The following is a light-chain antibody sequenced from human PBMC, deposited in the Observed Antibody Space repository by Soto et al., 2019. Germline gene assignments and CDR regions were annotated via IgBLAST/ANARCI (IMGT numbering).Light chain of an antibody. CDR3: AAWDDSLNGVV. CDR2: SNN. Sequence: QSVLTQPPSASGTPGQRDTISCSGSRFNIGRNTVNWYQQLPGSAPKLLIYSNNQRPSGVPDRFSGSRSGTSASLAISGLQSEDEADYYCAAWDDSLNGVVFGGGTKLTVL. CDR1: RFNIGRNT. V-gene: IGLV1-44*01. J-gene: IGLJ2*01.